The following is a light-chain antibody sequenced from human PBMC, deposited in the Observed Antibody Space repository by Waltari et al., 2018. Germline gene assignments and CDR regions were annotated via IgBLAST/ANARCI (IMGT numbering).Light chain of an antibody. CDR3: MQGTHWPWT. J-gene: IGKJ1*01. V-gene: IGKV2-30*01. CDR1: QSLVFSDGKTY. Sequence: DVVMTQSPLSLPVTLGQPASIPCRFSQSLVFSDGKTYLNWFHQRPGQSPRRLIYQGSDRDSGVPDRFSGSGSGTDFTLKISRVEAEDVGLYYCMQGTHWPWTFGQGTKVEIK. CDR2: QGS.